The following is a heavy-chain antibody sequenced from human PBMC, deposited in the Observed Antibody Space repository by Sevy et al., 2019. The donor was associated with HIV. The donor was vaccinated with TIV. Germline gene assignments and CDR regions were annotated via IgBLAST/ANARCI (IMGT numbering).Heavy chain of an antibody. D-gene: IGHD1-26*01. CDR1: GFTFSSYA. CDR3: ARVGGSSNWFDP. CDR2: ISNDGSNK. Sequence: GRSLRLSCAGSGFTFSSYAMHWVRQAPGKGLEWVAVISNDGSNKYYADSVKGRLTISRDNSRNTLYLQMDSLRIEDTAVYYCARVGGSSNWFDPWGQGTLVTVSS. V-gene: IGHV3-30-3*01. J-gene: IGHJ5*02.